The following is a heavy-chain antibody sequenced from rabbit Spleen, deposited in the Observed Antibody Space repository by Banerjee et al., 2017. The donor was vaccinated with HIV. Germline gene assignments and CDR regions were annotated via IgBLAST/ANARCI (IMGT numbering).Heavy chain of an antibody. V-gene: IGHV1S47*01. Sequence: QEQLVESGGGLVQPGASLTLTCTASGIDFSAVHWIYWVRQAPGKGLEWIGYIDPVFGITYYASWVNGRFTISSHNAQNTVSLQMNSLTAADTATYFCARDVGTSFSTYGMDLWGQGTLVTVS. J-gene: IGHJ6*01. D-gene: IGHD8-1*01. CDR3: ARDVGTSFSTYGMDL. CDR2: IDPVFGIT. CDR1: GIDFSAV.